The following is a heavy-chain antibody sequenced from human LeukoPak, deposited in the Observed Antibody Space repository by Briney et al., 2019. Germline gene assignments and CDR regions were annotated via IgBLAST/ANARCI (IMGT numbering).Heavy chain of an antibody. CDR2: IYYSGST. Sequence: SGTLSLTCAVSGGSISSSNWWSWVRQPPGKGLEWIGYIYYSGSTNYNPSLKSRVTISVDTSKNQFSLKLSSVTAADTAVYYCARGRDASGSPYFDYWGQGTLVTVSS. V-gene: IGHV4-4*02. J-gene: IGHJ4*02. CDR1: GGSISSSNW. CDR3: ARGRDASGSPYFDY. D-gene: IGHD5-24*01.